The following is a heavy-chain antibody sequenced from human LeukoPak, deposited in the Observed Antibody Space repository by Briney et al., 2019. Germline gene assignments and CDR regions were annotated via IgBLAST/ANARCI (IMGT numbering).Heavy chain of an antibody. D-gene: IGHD6-13*01. V-gene: IGHV4-59*01. CDR2: IYYTGGT. J-gene: IGHJ4*02. Sequence: SETLSLTCTVSGVPITSYYWSWVRQSPGKALEWIGHIYYTGGTNYNPSLKSRVSISIDSSKNQFSLTLSSVTAADTAVYYCARLPRRYSTTWFFDYWGQGTLVPVST. CDR1: GVPITSYY. CDR3: ARLPRRYSTTWFFDY.